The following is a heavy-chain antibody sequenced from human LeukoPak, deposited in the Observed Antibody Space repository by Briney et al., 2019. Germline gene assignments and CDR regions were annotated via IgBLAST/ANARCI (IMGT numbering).Heavy chain of an antibody. V-gene: IGHV4-31*03. J-gene: IGHJ4*02. D-gene: IGHD6-19*01. Sequence: SETLSLTCTVSGGSISSGGYYWSWIRQHPGKGLEYIGYIYYIGSTYYNPSLKSRVTISVDPSKNQFSLKLTSVTAADTAVYYCARGGYSSGWYPYWGQGTLVTVSS. CDR1: GGSISSGGYY. CDR3: ARGGYSSGWYPY. CDR2: IYYIGST.